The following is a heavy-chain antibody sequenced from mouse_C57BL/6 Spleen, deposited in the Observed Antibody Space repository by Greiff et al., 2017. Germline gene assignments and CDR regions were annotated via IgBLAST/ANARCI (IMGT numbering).Heavy chain of an antibody. CDR1: GYTFTDHT. J-gene: IGHJ4*01. D-gene: IGHD2-5*01. V-gene: IGHV1-78*01. Sequence: VHLVESDAELVKPGASVKISCKVSGYTFTDHTIHWMKQRPEQGLEWIGYIYPRDGSTKYNEKFKGKATLTADKSSSTAYMQLNSLTSEDSAVYFCARAGYSNYGYAMDYWGQGTSVTVSS. CDR2: IYPRDGST. CDR3: ARAGYSNYGYAMDY.